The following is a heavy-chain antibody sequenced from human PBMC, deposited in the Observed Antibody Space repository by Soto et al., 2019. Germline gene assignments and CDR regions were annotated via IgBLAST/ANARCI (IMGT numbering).Heavy chain of an antibody. J-gene: IGHJ4*02. D-gene: IGHD3-3*01. CDR3: AKGLLDHGDY. CDR2: LYSGGST. V-gene: IGHV3-53*01. Sequence: GGSLRLSCAASGFTVSSNYMTWVRQAPGKGLEWVSVLYSGGSTYYADSVKGRFTISRDNSKNTLYLQMNSLRAEDRAVYYCAKGLLDHGDYWGQGTLVTVSS. CDR1: GFTVSSNY.